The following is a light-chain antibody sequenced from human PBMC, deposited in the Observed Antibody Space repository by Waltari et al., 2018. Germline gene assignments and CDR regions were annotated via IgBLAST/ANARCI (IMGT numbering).Light chain of an antibody. Sequence: EIVLTLSPGTMSLSTGDRAILYCRASQTINSNHLAWYQQKPGQAPRLLIHGSSSRAIGIPDRFFGSGSGTDFTLTISRLEPEDSGVYYCQQYSASTGTFGQGTKVEIK. CDR2: GSS. V-gene: IGKV3-20*01. J-gene: IGKJ1*01. CDR1: QTINSNH. CDR3: QQYSASTGT.